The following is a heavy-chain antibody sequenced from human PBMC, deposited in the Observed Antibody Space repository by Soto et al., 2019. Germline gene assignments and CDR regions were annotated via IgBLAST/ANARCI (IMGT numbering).Heavy chain of an antibody. CDR2: IWYDGSNK. V-gene: IGHV3-33*01. D-gene: IGHD5-12*01. CDR3: ARGDGYKPLYYLDY. J-gene: IGHJ4*02. Sequence: PGGSLRLSCAASGFTFSSYGMHWVRQAPGKGLEWVAVIWYDGSNKYYADSVKGRFTISRDNSKNTLYLQMNSLRAEDTAVYYCARGDGYKPLYYLDYWGQGTLVTVSS. CDR1: GFTFSSYG.